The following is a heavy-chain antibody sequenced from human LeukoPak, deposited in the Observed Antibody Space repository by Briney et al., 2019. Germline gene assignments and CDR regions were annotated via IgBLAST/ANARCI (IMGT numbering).Heavy chain of an antibody. CDR2: ISGSSSTI. V-gene: IGHV3-48*04. CDR1: GFTFSSYA. Sequence: GGSLRLSCVASGFTFSSYAMNWVRQAPGKGLEWVSYISGSSSTIYHADSVKGRFAISRDNAKNSLYLQMNSLRVEDTAVYYCARDMEAGRPVDYWGQGTLVTVSS. CDR3: ARDMEAGRPVDY. D-gene: IGHD2-15*01. J-gene: IGHJ4*02.